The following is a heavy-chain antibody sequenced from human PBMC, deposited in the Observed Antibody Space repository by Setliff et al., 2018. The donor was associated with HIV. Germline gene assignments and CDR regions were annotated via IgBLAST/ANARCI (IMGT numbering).Heavy chain of an antibody. CDR3: ARVVLAPGPPYFDY. CDR2: MTIIGTP. J-gene: IGHJ4*02. V-gene: IGHV1-69*05. Sequence: SVKVSCKAPGGTFSTYGITWVRQAPGQGLEWMGMTIIGTPNCAQEFQGRVTITTDEAANTAYMQLRNLKFGDTATYYCARVVLAPGPPYFDYWGQGTLVTVSS. CDR1: GGTFSTYG. D-gene: IGHD3-16*01.